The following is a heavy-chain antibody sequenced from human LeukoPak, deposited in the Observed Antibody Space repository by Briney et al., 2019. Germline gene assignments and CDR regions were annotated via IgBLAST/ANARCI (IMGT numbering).Heavy chain of an antibody. CDR2: ISSSSSSYK. J-gene: IGHJ4*02. CDR3: ARGPSGYHNT. Sequence: PGGSLRLSCAASGFTFISYNMNWVRQAPGKGLEWVSSISSSSSSYKYYADSVKGRFTVSRDNAKNSLYLQMNSLRAEDTAVYYCARGPSGYHNTGGQGTLVTVSS. V-gene: IGHV3-21*01. D-gene: IGHD5-12*01. CDR1: GFTFISYN.